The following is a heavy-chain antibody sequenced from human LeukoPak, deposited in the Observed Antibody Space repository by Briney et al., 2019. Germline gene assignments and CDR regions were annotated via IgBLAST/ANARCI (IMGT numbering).Heavy chain of an antibody. CDR1: GFPFNAYW. V-gene: IGHV3-7*03. CDR3: AKEGRSLQTY. CDR2: IKEDGTET. D-gene: IGHD5-24*01. J-gene: IGHJ4*02. Sequence: GGSLTLSCAASGFPFNAYWMTWVRLAPGKGLEWVANIKEDGTETYYVDSVKGRFTISRDNAKNSLYLQMNSLRVEDTAVYYCAKEGRSLQTYWGQGTLVTVSS.